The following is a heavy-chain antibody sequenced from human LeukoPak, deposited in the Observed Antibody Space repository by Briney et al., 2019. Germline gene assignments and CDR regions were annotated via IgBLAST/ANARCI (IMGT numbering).Heavy chain of an antibody. CDR2: ISYDGSNK. D-gene: IGHD5-24*01. V-gene: IGHV3-30*03. CDR3: ARSDGLDY. Sequence: PGGSLRLSCAASGFTFSSYGIHWVRQAPGKGLEWVAVISYDGSNKNYADSVKGRFTVSRDNSKNTLYLQMNSLRAEDTAVYYCARSDGLDYWGQGTLVTVSS. CDR1: GFTFSSYG. J-gene: IGHJ4*02.